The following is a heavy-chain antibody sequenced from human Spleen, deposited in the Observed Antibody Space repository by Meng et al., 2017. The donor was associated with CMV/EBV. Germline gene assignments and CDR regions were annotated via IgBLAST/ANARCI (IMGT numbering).Heavy chain of an antibody. CDR1: GFRLSSYK. Sequence: GESLKISCAASGFRLSSYKMYWVRQAPGKGLEWVSSISSSSSYIYYADSVKGRFTISRDNAKNSLYLQMNSLRAEDTAVYYCAREGYCSSTSCGRWAFDIWGQGTMVTVSS. CDR3: AREGYCSSTSCGRWAFDI. CDR2: ISSSSSYI. J-gene: IGHJ3*02. D-gene: IGHD2-2*01. V-gene: IGHV3-21*01.